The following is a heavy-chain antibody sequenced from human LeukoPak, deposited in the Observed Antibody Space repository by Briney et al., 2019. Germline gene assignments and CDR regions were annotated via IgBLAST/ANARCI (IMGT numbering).Heavy chain of an antibody. J-gene: IGHJ4*02. Sequence: GGSLRLSCAASGFTFSNYGMHWVRQAPGKGLEWVAVVANDGRDKRYADSVKGRFTISRDNSKNTVYLQMNSLRAEDTAVYYRAKDLNVAAAGYYFDYWGQGTLVTVSS. CDR1: GFTFSNYG. CDR3: AKDLNVAAAGYYFDY. D-gene: IGHD6-13*01. CDR2: VANDGRDK. V-gene: IGHV3-30*18.